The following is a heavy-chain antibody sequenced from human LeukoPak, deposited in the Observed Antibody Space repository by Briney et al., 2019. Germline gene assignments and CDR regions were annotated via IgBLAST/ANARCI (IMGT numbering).Heavy chain of an antibody. Sequence: GGSLRLSCAASGFTFSSYAMHWVRQAPGKGLEWVAVISYDGSNKYYADSVKGRFTISRDNSKNTLYLQMNSLRAEDTAVYYCASDGYFEPYDYWGQGTLVTVSS. CDR1: GFTFSSYA. CDR2: ISYDGSNK. CDR3: ASDGYFEPYDY. J-gene: IGHJ4*02. D-gene: IGHD2/OR15-2a*01. V-gene: IGHV3-30*04.